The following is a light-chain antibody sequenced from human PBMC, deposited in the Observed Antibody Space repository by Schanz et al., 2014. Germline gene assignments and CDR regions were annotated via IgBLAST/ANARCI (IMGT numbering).Light chain of an antibody. V-gene: IGKV3D-20*02. J-gene: IGKJ5*01. CDR1: QSVSST. CDR3: QQRSNLIT. Sequence: EIVLTQSPGTQSLSPGERATLSCRASQSVSSTLAWYQQKRGQAPRLLIYEASSRATGIPDRFSGSGSGTDFTLTISRLEPEDFAVYYCQQRSNLITFGQGTRLEIK. CDR2: EAS.